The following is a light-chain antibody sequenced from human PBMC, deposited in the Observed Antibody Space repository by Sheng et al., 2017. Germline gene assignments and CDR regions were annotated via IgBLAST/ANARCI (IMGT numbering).Light chain of an antibody. CDR3: QSWGSGPV. CDR2: VDSDGTH. V-gene: IGLV4-69*01. CDR1: RGHASYA. Sequence: QPVLTQPPSASASLGASVTLTCTLSRGHASYAVAWHQQSPKKGPRYLMNVDSDGTHTKGDGIPDRFSGSSSGAERYLTISSLQSQDEADYFCQSWGSGPVFGGGTKLTVL. J-gene: IGLJ2*01.